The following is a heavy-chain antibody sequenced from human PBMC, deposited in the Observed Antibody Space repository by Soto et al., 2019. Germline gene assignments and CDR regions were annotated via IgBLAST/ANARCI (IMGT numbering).Heavy chain of an antibody. CDR1: GFTFSSYS. CDR3: AKGTPASYYFDS. V-gene: IGHV3-23*01. CDR2: ISGSGSST. Sequence: GGSLRLSCAASGFTFSSYSMNWVRQAPGKGLEWVSVISGSGSSTYYADSVKGRFTISRDNSKSTLNLQMNSLRAEDTAIYYCAKGTPASYYFDSWGQGGLVTVSS. J-gene: IGHJ4*02. D-gene: IGHD2-2*01.